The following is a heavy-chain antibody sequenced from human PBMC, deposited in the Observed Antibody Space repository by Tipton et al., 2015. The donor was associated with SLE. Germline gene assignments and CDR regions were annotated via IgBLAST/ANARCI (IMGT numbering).Heavy chain of an antibody. CDR1: GGSISSYY. D-gene: IGHD6-19*01. J-gene: IGHJ1*01. Sequence: TLSLTCTVSGGSISSYYWSWIRQPPGKGLEWIGYIYYSGSTNYNPSLKSRVTISVDTSKNQFSLKLSSVTAADTAVYYWAREGGVAVAGTWGFQHWGQGTLVTVSS. CDR3: AREGGVAVAGTWGFQH. V-gene: IGHV4-59*01. CDR2: IYYSGST.